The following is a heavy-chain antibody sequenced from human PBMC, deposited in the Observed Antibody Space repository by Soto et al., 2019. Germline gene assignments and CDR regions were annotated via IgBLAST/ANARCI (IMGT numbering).Heavy chain of an antibody. CDR3: AKDAPTPDS. J-gene: IGHJ4*02. CDR1: GGSISSYY. V-gene: IGHV4-59*12. Sequence: SETLPLTCTVSGGSISSYYWSWIRQPPGKGLEWVGFIFYSGSTNYNPSLKSRVTISVDTSKNQFSLKLSSVPAADTAVYYCAKDAPTPDSGGKGPLV. CDR2: IFYSGST.